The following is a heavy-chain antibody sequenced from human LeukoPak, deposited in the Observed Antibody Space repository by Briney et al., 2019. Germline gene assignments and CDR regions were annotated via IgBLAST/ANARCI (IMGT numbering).Heavy chain of an antibody. CDR2: IHGDESAT. D-gene: IGHD1-1*01. CDR1: GFTFSNYW. CDR3: AREILEPGKTHEY. V-gene: IGHV3-74*01. Sequence: GGSLRLSCAASGFTFSNYWMHWVRQAPGKGLVWVSRIHGDESATTYADSVKARFTISRDNAKNTLYLQMDSLRAEDTAMYYCAREILEPGKTHEYWGQGTLVTVSS. J-gene: IGHJ4*02.